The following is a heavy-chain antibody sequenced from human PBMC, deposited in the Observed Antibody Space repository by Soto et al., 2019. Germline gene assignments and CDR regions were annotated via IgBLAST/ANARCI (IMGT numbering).Heavy chain of an antibody. CDR1: GGSFSGYY. CDR3: ARERGGSRQVGEYYYYYGMDV. Sequence: SETLSLTCAVYGGSFSGYYWSWIRQPPGKGLEWIGEINHSGSTNYNPSLKSRVTISVDTSKNQFSLKLSSVTAADTAVYYCARERGGSRQVGEYYYYYGMDVWGQGTTVTVSS. J-gene: IGHJ6*02. CDR2: INHSGST. D-gene: IGHD1-26*01. V-gene: IGHV4-34*01.